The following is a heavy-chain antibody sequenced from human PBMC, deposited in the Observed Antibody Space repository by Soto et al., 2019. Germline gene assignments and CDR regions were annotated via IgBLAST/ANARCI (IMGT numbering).Heavy chain of an antibody. D-gene: IGHD6-19*01. CDR3: ARERPDGCRLDP. V-gene: IGHV4-30-4*01. CDR2: IYYSGST. Sequence: QVQLQESGPGLVKPSQTLSLTCTVSGGSISSGDYYWSWIRQPPGKGLEWIGYIYYSGSTYYNPSLKSRVTTSVDTSKNHSSVRLSSVTAAYPAVDYCARERPDGCRLDPWGQGTLVTVSS. J-gene: IGHJ5*02. CDR1: GGSISSGDYY.